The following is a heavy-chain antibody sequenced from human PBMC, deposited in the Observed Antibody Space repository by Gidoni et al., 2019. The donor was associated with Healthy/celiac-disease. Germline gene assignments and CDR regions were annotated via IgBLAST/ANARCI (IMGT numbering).Heavy chain of an antibody. CDR2: INHSGST. J-gene: IGHJ6*03. V-gene: IGHV4-34*01. D-gene: IGHD2-8*01. CDR3: ARGPQNCTNGVCYPPYYYYYMDV. CDR1: GGSFSGYY. Sequence: QVQLQQWGAGLLKPSETLSLTCAVYGGSFSGYYWSWIRQPPGKGLEWIGEINHSGSTNYNPSLKSRVTISVDTSKNQFSLKLSSVTAADTAVYYCARGPQNCTNGVCYPPYYYYYMDVWGKGTTVTVSS.